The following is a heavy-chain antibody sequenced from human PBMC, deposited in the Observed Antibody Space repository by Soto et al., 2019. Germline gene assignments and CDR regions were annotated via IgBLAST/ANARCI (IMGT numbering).Heavy chain of an antibody. V-gene: IGHV3-48*03. CDR3: AREGGDIAAAGASYYFYYGMDV. J-gene: IGHJ6*02. CDR1: GFTFSSYE. Sequence: GGSLRLSCAASGFTFSSYEMNWVRQAPGKGLEWVSYISSSGSTIYYADSVKGRFTISRDNAKNSLYLQMNSLRSEDTAVYYCAREGGDIAAAGASYYFYYGMDVWGQGTTVTVTS. D-gene: IGHD6-13*01. CDR2: ISSSGSTI.